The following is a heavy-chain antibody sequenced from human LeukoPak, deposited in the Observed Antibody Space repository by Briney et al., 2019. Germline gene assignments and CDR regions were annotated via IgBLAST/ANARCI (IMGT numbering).Heavy chain of an antibody. J-gene: IGHJ4*02. CDR2: INPNSGGT. CDR1: GYTFTGYY. Sequence: ASVKVSCKASGYTFTGYYMHWVRQAPGQGLEWMGWINPNSGGTNYAQKFQGRVTMTRDTSTSTAYMELSRLRSDDTAVYYCARGVDTAMARDYWGQGTLVTVSS. V-gene: IGHV1-2*02. CDR3: ARGVDTAMARDY. D-gene: IGHD5-18*01.